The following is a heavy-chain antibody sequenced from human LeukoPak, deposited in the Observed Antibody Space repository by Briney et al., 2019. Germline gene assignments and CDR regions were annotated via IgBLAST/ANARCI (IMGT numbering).Heavy chain of an antibody. V-gene: IGHV1-69*13. CDR1: GGTFSTYG. D-gene: IGHD2-2*01. CDR2: IIPIFRTA. Sequence: SVKVSRKSSGGTFSTYGISWVRQPPGQGLEWVGVIIPIFRTAKNAHKFQGRVTITAAESTSTAYMELSTLRSEDTAVYYCARGLYCSSTSCYDYGMDVWGQGTTVTVSS. CDR3: ARGLYCSSTSCYDYGMDV. J-gene: IGHJ6*02.